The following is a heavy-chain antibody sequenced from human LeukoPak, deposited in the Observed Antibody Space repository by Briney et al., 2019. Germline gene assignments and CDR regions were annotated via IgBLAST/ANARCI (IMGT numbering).Heavy chain of an antibody. CDR1: GGSFSGYY. CDR2: INHSGST. J-gene: IGHJ6*03. Sequence: KASETLSLTCAVYGGSFSGYYWSWIRQPPGKGLEWIGEINHSGSTNYNPSLKSRVTISVDTSKNQFSLKLSSVTAADTAVYYCARLASEAWFGYYYYYMDVWGKGTTVTISS. V-gene: IGHV4-34*01. D-gene: IGHD3-10*01. CDR3: ARLASEAWFGYYYYYMDV.